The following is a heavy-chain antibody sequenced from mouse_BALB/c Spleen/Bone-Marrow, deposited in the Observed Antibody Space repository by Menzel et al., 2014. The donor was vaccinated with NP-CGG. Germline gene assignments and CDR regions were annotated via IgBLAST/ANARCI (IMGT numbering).Heavy chain of an antibody. J-gene: IGHJ1*01. Sequence: EVQGVESGGGLVQPGGSLRPSCATSGFTFTDYYMSWVRQPPGKALEWLGFIRNKAKGYTTDYSASVKGRFTISRDNSQSISYLQMNTLRAEDSATYYCARDENVGIYWYFDVWGAGTTVTVSS. CDR3: ARDENVGIYWYFDV. CDR1: GFTFTDYY. CDR2: IRNKAKGYTT. V-gene: IGHV7-3*02.